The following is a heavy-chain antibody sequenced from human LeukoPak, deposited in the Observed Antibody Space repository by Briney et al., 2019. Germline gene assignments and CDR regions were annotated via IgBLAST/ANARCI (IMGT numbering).Heavy chain of an antibody. CDR3: MRDYMGWFDP. CDR2: ISLDGSTE. D-gene: IGHD3-10*01. V-gene: IGHV3-30-3*01. Sequence: PGGSLRLSCAASGFAFSGSAIHWVRQAPGKGLEWVSIISLDGSTEFYADSVKGRFTISRDTASNTMHLEMNNLRIEDTAVYYCMRDYMGWFDPWGQGSLVTVSS. CDR1: GFAFSGSA. J-gene: IGHJ5*02.